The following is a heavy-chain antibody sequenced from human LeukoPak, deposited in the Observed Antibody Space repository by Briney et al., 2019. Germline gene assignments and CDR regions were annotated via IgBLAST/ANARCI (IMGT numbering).Heavy chain of an antibody. J-gene: IGHJ3*01. D-gene: IGHD3-3*01. CDR2: INYDGTST. CDR1: GFGFSGYA. CDR3: ASLVGGYYPPVEAFDV. V-gene: IGHV3-74*01. Sequence: GGSLRLSCVASGFGFSGYAMHWVRQVPGKGLEWVSRINYDGTSTRYGDSVRGRFTISRDNAKNTLYLQMNSLRADDSAVYFCASLVGGYYPPVEAFDVWGQGTMVTVSS.